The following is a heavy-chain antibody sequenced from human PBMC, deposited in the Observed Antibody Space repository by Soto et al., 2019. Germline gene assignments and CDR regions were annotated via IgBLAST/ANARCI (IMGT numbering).Heavy chain of an antibody. V-gene: IGHV3-30-3*01. CDR1: GFTFSSYA. CDR3: ARGRPDIVVVTATPIDY. D-gene: IGHD2-21*02. J-gene: IGHJ4*02. Sequence: QVQLVESGGGVVQPGRSLRLSCVASGFTFSSYAMHWVRQAPGKGLEWVAVISYDGSNKYYADSVKGRFTISRDNSKNTLYLQMNSLRAEDTAVYYCARGRPDIVVVTATPIDYWGQGTLVTVSS. CDR2: ISYDGSNK.